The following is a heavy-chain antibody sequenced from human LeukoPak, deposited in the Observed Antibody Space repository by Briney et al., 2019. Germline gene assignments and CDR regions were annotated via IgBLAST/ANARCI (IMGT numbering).Heavy chain of an antibody. CDR1: GGSISSGGYY. CDR2: IYYSGST. Sequence: SETLSLTCTVSGGSISSGGYYWSWIRQHPGKGLEWIGYIYYSGSTYYNPSLKSRVTISVDTSKNQFSLKLSSVTAADTAVYYWARGGPLNGGFYDYWGQGTLVTVSS. D-gene: IGHD7-27*01. J-gene: IGHJ4*02. CDR3: ARGGPLNGGFYDY. V-gene: IGHV4-31*03.